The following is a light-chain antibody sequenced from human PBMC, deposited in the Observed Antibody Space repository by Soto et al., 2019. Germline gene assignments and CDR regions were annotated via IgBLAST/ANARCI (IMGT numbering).Light chain of an antibody. V-gene: IGKV3D-15*01. CDR2: GAS. J-gene: IGKJ5*01. CDR3: QQYNNWSPIT. CDR1: QSVSNN. Sequence: EIVLTQSPDSLSLSTGERATLSCRASQSVSNNYLAWNQQKPGQAPRLLIYGASTRATGIPARFSGSGSGTEFTLTISSLQSEDFAVYYCQQYNNWSPITFGQGTRLE.